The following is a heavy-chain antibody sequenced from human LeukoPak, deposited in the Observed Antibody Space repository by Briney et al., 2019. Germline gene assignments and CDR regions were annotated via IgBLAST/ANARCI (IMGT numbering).Heavy chain of an antibody. J-gene: IGHJ6*02. V-gene: IGHV4-34*01. D-gene: IGHD6-13*01. Sequence: SETLSLTCAVYGGSFSGYYWSWIRQPPGKGLEWIGEINHSGSTNYNPSLKSRVTISVDTSKNQFSLKLSSVTAADTAVYYCARHSSSWYLGDYYYYYGMDVWGQGTTVTVSS. CDR2: INHSGST. CDR1: GGSFSGYY. CDR3: ARHSSSWYLGDYYYYYGMDV.